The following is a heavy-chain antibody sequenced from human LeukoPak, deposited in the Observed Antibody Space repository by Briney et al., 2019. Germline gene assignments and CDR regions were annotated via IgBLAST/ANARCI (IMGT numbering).Heavy chain of an antibody. J-gene: IGHJ6*02. CDR3: AKDQGDSSGTYYYYGMDV. CDR2: ISYDGSNK. V-gene: IGHV3-30*18. Sequence: GRSLRLSCAASGFTFSSYGMHWVRQAPGKGLEWVADISYDGSNKYYADSVKGRFTISRDNSKNTLYLQMNSLRAEDTAVYYCAKDQGDSSGTYYYYGMDVWGQGTTVTVSS. CDR1: GFTFSSYG. D-gene: IGHD3-22*01.